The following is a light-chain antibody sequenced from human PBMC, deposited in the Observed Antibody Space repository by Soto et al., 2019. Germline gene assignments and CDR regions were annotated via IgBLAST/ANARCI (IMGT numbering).Light chain of an antibody. J-gene: IGKJ5*01. V-gene: IGKV3-20*01. Sequence: EVVLTQSPGTLSLSPGERSTLSCRASQSISQSLAWYQQRPGQSPRLLIYDASRRATGIPDRFTGSGFGTDFTLTISRLAPEDLAVYYCQQYGSSPPITFGQGTRLEIK. CDR1: QSISQS. CDR2: DAS. CDR3: QQYGSSPPIT.